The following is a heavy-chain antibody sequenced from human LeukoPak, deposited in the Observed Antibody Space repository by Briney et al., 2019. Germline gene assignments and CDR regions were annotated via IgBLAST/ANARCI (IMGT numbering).Heavy chain of an antibody. D-gene: IGHD3-10*01. CDR1: GFAFNNYA. CDR2: ISGSGGST. Sequence: GGSLRLSCAASGFAFNNYAMSWVRQAPGKGLEWVSGISGSGGSTYYADSVKGRFAISRDNSKNTLYLQMNSLRAEDTAVYYCAKEGSPRVRGVMDYWGQGTLVTVSS. V-gene: IGHV3-23*01. CDR3: AKEGSPRVRGVMDY. J-gene: IGHJ4*02.